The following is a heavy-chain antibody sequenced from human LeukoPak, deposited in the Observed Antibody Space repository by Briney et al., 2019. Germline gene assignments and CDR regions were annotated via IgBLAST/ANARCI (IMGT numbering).Heavy chain of an antibody. Sequence: SETLSLTCTVSGYSISSGYYWGWIRQPPGKGLEWIGTIYHSGRTYYNPSLESRVAISVDTSKNQFSLKLSSVTAADTAVFYCARTDYYSYMDVWGKGTAVTVSS. V-gene: IGHV4-38-2*02. CDR2: IYHSGRT. CDR3: ARTDYYSYMDV. J-gene: IGHJ6*03. CDR1: GYSISSGYY.